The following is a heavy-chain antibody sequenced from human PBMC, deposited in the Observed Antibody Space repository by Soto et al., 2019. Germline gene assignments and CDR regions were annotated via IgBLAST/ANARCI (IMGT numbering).Heavy chain of an antibody. V-gene: IGHV1-69*04. CDR1: GGTFRNYP. Sequence: QVQLVHSGTEVKKPGSSVKVSCKASGGTFRNYPINWVRQAPGQGLEWMGSIFPLTDIPDYAQNFQARLTISADKSTSTAYMELSSLTSDDTAMYFCARGPFVVLPYFESWGQGTLVTVSS. D-gene: IGHD3-16*02. CDR2: IFPLTDIP. CDR3: ARGPFVVLPYFES. J-gene: IGHJ4*02.